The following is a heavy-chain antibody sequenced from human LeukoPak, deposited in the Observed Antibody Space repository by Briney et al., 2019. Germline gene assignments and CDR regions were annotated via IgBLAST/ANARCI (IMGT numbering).Heavy chain of an antibody. CDR2: IKPKTDGETT. CDR3: ITPLPYSAQ. V-gene: IGHV3-15*07. J-gene: IGHJ4*02. D-gene: IGHD2-21*01. CDR1: GFTFSSYS. Sequence: GGSLRLSCAASGFTFSSYSMNWVRQAPGKGLEWVGRIKPKTDGETTEYAAPVKGRFSISRDDSKNMLYLQMNSLKTEDTAVYYCITPLPYSAQGGQGTLVTVSS.